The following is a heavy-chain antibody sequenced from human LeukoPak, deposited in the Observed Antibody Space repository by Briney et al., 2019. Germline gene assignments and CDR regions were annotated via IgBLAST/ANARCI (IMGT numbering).Heavy chain of an antibody. CDR2: FDPEDGET. CDR1: GYTLTELS. Sequence: RGASVKVSCKVSGYTLTELSMHWVRQAPGKGLEWMGGFDPEDGETIYAQKFQGRVTMTEDTSTDTAYMELSSLRSEDTAVYYCATDRGSYPAFDIWAKGQWSPSLQ. V-gene: IGHV1-24*01. CDR3: ATDRGSYPAFDI. J-gene: IGHJ3*02. D-gene: IGHD1-26*01.